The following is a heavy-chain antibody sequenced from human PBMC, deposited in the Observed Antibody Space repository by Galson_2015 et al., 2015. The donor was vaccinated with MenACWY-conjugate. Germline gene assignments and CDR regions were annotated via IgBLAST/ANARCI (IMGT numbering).Heavy chain of an antibody. J-gene: IGHJ4*02. CDR3: AKDDKALPVAGLGWMVDY. Sequence: SLRLSCAASEFTFSSYAMTWVRQAPGKGLDWVSSISGSGARTYYADSVKGRFTTSRDNPKNTLNLQMNSLRAEDTAVYYCAKDDKALPVAGLGWMVDYWGQGTLVTVSS. CDR2: ISGSGART. CDR1: EFTFSSYA. V-gene: IGHV3-23*01. D-gene: IGHD6-19*01.